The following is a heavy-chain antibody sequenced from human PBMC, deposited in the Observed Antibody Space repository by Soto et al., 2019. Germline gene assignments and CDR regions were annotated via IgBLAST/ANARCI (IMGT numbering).Heavy chain of an antibody. V-gene: IGHV1-18*01. CDR1: GYTFTSYG. J-gene: IGHJ6*03. D-gene: IGHD3-10*01. Sequence: QVQLVQSGAEVKKPGASVKVSCKASGYTFTSYGISWVRQAPGQGLEWMGWISAYNGNTNYAQKLQGRVTMTTDTSTSTAYMELRSLRSYDTAVYYCARGSYYGSGSYYSYYYYLDVWGKGTTVTVSS. CDR3: ARGSYYGSGSYYSYYYYLDV. CDR2: ISAYNGNT.